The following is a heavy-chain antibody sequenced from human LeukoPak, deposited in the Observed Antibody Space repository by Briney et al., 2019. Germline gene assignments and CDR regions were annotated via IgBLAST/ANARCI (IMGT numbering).Heavy chain of an antibody. CDR2: TYYSGST. J-gene: IGHJ4*02. Sequence: SETLSLTCTVSGGSISSSSYYWGWIRQPPGKGLEWIGSTYYSGSTYYNPSLKSRVTISVDTSKNQFSLKLSSVTAADTAVYYCARRGGSGSYTQQYFDYWGQGTLVTVSS. V-gene: IGHV4-39*01. CDR1: GGSISSSSYY. CDR3: ARRGGSGSYTQQYFDY. D-gene: IGHD3-10*01.